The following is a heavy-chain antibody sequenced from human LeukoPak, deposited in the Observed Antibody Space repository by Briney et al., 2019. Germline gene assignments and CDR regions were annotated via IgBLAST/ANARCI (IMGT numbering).Heavy chain of an antibody. CDR1: GFTFSDYY. CDR2: ISSSGSTI. CDR3: ARVLLADGYKEVAVVGYFDY. J-gene: IGHJ4*02. D-gene: IGHD5-24*01. V-gene: IGHV3-11*04. Sequence: GGSLRLSCAASGFTFSDYYMSWIRQAPGKGLEWVSYISSSGSTIYYADSVKGRFTISRDNAKNSLYLQMNSLRAEDTAVYYCARVLLADGYKEVAVVGYFDYWGQGTLVTVSS.